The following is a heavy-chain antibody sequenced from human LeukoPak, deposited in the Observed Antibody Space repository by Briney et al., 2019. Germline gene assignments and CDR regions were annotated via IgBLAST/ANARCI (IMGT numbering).Heavy chain of an antibody. CDR3: ARDSPPAYYYDSSGYLPLGY. D-gene: IGHD3-22*01. Sequence: GGSLRLSCAASGFTFSSYSMNWVRQAPGKGLEWVSSISSSSSSYIYYADSVKGRFTISRDNAKNSLYLQMNSLRAEDTAVYYCARDSPPAYYYDSSGYLPLGYWGQGTLVTVSS. CDR1: GFTFSSYS. J-gene: IGHJ4*02. V-gene: IGHV3-21*01. CDR2: ISSSSSSYI.